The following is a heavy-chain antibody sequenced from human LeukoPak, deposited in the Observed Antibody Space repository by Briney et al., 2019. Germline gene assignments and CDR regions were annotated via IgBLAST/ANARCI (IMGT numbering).Heavy chain of an antibody. CDR3: AREVLGNYYDSSGYQYYFDY. V-gene: IGHV4-59*01. CDR2: IYYSGST. D-gene: IGHD3-22*01. CDR1: GGSISSYY. J-gene: IGHJ4*02. Sequence: PSETLSLTCTVSGGSISSYYWSWIRQPPGKGLEWIGYIYYSGSTNYNPSLKSRVTISVDTSKNQFSLKLSSVTAADTAVYYCAREVLGNYYDSSGYQYYFDYWGQGTLATVSS.